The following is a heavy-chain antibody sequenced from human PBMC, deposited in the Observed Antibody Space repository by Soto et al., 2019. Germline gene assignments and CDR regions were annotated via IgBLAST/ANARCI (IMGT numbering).Heavy chain of an antibody. Sequence: GASVKVSCKASGYTFTSYYMRWVRQAPGQGLEWMGIINPSGGSTSYAQKFQGRVTMTRDTSTSTVYMELSSLRSEDTAVYYCAYCSSTSCYALDAFDIWGQGTMVTVSS. V-gene: IGHV1-46*03. CDR1: GYTFTSYY. CDR2: INPSGGST. J-gene: IGHJ3*02. D-gene: IGHD2-2*01. CDR3: AYCSSTSCYALDAFDI.